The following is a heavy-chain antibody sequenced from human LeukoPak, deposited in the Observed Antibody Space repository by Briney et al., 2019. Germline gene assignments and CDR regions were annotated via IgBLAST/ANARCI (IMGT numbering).Heavy chain of an antibody. J-gene: IGHJ4*02. D-gene: IGHD1-7*01. CDR3: ARVDHWNFRAAFDY. V-gene: IGHV3-48*01. CDR1: GFPFRNYS. CDR2: ISSLSSTI. Sequence: GGSLRLSCAASGFPFRNYSMNWVRQAPGKRLEWISYISSLSSTIFYADSVKGRFTISRDNAKNSLYLQMNSLRAEDTAVYYCARVDHWNFRAAFDYWGQGTLVTVSS.